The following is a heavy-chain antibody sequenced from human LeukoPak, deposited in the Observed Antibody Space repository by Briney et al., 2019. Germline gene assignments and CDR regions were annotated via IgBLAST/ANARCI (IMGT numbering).Heavy chain of an antibody. D-gene: IGHD2-8*02. J-gene: IGHJ4*02. V-gene: IGHV3-7*01. CDR2: IKEDGRDK. Sequence: GSLRLSCAASGFTFSRYWMSWVRQPPGRGREWVASIKEDGRDKYYVDSVKGRFTISKDNAKSSVYLQMNSLGVGDMAVYYCARDAGGGFDYWGQGTRVTVSS. CDR3: ARDAGGGFDY. CDR1: GFTFSRYW.